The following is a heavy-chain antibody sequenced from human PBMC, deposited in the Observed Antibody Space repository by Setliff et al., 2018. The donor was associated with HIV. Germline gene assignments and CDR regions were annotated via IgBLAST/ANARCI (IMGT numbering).Heavy chain of an antibody. D-gene: IGHD1-26*01. CDR3: ARVRVGANDGFDL. CDR1: GGSFSGYY. V-gene: IGHV4-34*01. J-gene: IGHJ3*01. Sequence: SETLSLTCAVYGGSFSGYYWSWIRQPPGKGLEWIGEINHSGSTNYNPSLKSRVTISADTSKNQFSLKLRSVTAADTAMYYCARVRVGANDGFDLWGQGTMVTVSS. CDR2: INHSGST.